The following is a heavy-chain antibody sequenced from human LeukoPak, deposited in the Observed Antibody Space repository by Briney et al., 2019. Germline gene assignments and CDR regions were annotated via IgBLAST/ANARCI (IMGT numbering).Heavy chain of an antibody. CDR3: AKDIGQVGATPMDV. V-gene: IGHV3-30*18. D-gene: IGHD1-26*01. CDR1: EFTFSSYA. J-gene: IGHJ6*02. Sequence: GGSLRLSFAASEFTFSSYAMHWVRQAPGKGLEWVAGISYDGSNKYYADSVKGRFTISRDHSKNTLYLQMNSLRAEDTSVYHCAKDIGQVGATPMDVWGQGTTVTVSS. CDR2: ISYDGSNK.